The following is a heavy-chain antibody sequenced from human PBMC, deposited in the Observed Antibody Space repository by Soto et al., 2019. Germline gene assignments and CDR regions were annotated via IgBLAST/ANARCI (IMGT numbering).Heavy chain of an antibody. CDR1: GGTFSSYA. D-gene: IGHD6-13*01. Sequence: SVKVSCKASGGTFSSYAISWVRQAPGQGLEWMGGIIPIFGTANYAQKFQGRVTITADESTSTAYMELSSLRSEDTAVYYCARPYSSSWSSGFYYGMDVWGQGTTVTVSS. J-gene: IGHJ6*02. CDR3: ARPYSSSWSSGFYYGMDV. CDR2: IIPIFGTA. V-gene: IGHV1-69*13.